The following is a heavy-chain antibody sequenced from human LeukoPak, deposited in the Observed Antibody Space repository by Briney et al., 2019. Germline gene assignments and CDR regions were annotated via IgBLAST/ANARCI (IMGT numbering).Heavy chain of an antibody. CDR2: IYYSGST. V-gene: IGHV4-61*01. CDR3: ARPMDYGFGFDP. CDR1: GGSISSGSYY. Sequence: PSHTLSLTCTVSGGSISSGSYYWSWIRQPPGKGLEWIGYIYYSGSTNYNPSLKSRVTISVDTSKNQFSLKLSSVTAADTAVYYCARPMDYGFGFDPWGQGTLVTVSS. D-gene: IGHD3-10*01. J-gene: IGHJ5*02.